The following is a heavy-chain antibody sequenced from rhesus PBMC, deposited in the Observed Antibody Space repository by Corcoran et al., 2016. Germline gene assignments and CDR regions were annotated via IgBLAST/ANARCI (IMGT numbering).Heavy chain of an antibody. CDR3: ARVPLYFLDWV. V-gene: IGHV4-80*01. CDR1: GASISSSW. J-gene: IGHJ4*01. D-gene: IGHD3-3*01. Sequence: QVQLQESGPGLVKPSETLSLTCAVSGASISSSWWTWFRPSPGKGLEWIGEIDGNYGNTNYNPSLKSRVTISKDASKSHFSLMLNSVTAADTAVYYCARVPLYFLDWVWGQGVLVTVSS. CDR2: IDGNYGNT.